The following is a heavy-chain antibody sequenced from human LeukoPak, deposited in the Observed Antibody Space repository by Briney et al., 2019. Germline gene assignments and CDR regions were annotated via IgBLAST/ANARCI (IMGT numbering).Heavy chain of an antibody. CDR3: AREGYYSGMDV. CDR1: GFTFSSYA. CDR2: ISYDGSNK. V-gene: IGHV3-30-3*01. Sequence: PGGSLRLSCAASGFTFSSYAMHWVRQAPGKGLEWVAVISYDGSNKYYADSVKGRFTISRDNSKNTLYLQMNSLRAEDTAVYYCAREGYYSGMDVWGQGTTVTVSS. J-gene: IGHJ6*02.